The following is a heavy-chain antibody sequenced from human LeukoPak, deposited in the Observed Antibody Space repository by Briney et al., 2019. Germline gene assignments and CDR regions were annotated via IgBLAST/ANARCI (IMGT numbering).Heavy chain of an antibody. D-gene: IGHD6-6*01. Sequence: GGSLRLSCVASGFTFGKYWMSWVRQAPGKGLEWVANIKLDGSEKYYVDSVKGRFTISRDNAKNSLYLQMNSLRAEDTAVYYCARFSRSSSLNYYYGMDVWGQGTTVTVSS. CDR3: ARFSRSSSLNYYYGMDV. V-gene: IGHV3-7*03. CDR1: GFTFGKYW. CDR2: IKLDGSEK. J-gene: IGHJ6*02.